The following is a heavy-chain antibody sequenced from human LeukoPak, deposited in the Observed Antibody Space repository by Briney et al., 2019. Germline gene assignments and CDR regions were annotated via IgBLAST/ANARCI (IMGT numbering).Heavy chain of an antibody. Sequence: GGSLRLSCAACGLTFSSYAMSWVRQAPGKGLEWVSAISGSGGSTYYAESVKGRFTISRDNSKNTLYLQMNSLRAEDTAVYYCTNALPVTYYYDSSGYSVVNYFDYCGQGTLVTVSS. CDR3: TNALPVTYYYDSSGYSVVNYFDY. J-gene: IGHJ4*02. V-gene: IGHV3-23*01. CDR1: GLTFSSYA. CDR2: ISGSGGST. D-gene: IGHD3-22*01.